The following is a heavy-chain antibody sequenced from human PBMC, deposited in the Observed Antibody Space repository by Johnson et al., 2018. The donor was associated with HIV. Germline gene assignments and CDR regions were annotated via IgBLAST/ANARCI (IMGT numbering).Heavy chain of an antibody. J-gene: IGHJ3*01. D-gene: IGHD6-13*01. CDR1: GFTFSSYA. CDR3: AKDFGSSSWHAFDV. CDR2: ISGSGGRT. V-gene: IGHV3-23*04. Sequence: ELLVESGGGLVQPGGSLRLSCAASGFTFSSYAMSWVRQAPGKGLEWVSAISGSGGRTYYADSVNGRFTISRDNAKNSLYLQMNNLRAEDTSVYYCAKDFGSSSWHAFDVWGQGTMVTVSS.